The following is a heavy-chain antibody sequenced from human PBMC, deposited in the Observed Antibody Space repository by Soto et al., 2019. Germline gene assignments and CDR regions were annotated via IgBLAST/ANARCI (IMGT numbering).Heavy chain of an antibody. CDR1: GGSISSSSYY. CDR2: IYHSGST. D-gene: IGHD6-19*01. V-gene: IGHV4-39*07. CDR3: ASRVSDYFDY. Sequence: SETLSLTCTVSGGSISSSSYYWGWIRQPPGKGLEWIGSIYHSGSTYFNPSLKSRVTMSVDRSTNQFSLKLSSVTAADTAVYYCASRVSDYFDYWGQGTPVTVSS. J-gene: IGHJ4*02.